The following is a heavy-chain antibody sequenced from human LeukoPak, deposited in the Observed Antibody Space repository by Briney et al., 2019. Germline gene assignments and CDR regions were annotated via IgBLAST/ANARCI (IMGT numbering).Heavy chain of an antibody. CDR2: ISSSISYI. V-gene: IGHV3-21*01. Sequence: KPGGSLRLSCAASGFTFSSYSINWVRQAPGKGLEWVSSISSSISYIYYADSVKGRFTISRDNAKNSLYLQMNSLRAEDTAVYYCARDAHYDFWSGYYSTWPLGYWGQGTLVTVSS. CDR3: ARDAHYDFWSGYYSTWPLGY. J-gene: IGHJ4*02. CDR1: GFTFSSYS. D-gene: IGHD3-3*01.